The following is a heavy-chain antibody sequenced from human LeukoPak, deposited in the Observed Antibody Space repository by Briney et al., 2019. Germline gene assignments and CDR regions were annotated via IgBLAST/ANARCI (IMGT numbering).Heavy chain of an antibody. J-gene: IGHJ4*02. D-gene: IGHD3-22*01. V-gene: IGHV1-69*06. CDR2: IIPIFGTA. CDR1: GGTFSSYA. Sequence: ASVKVSCKASGGTFSSYAISWVRQAPGQGLEWMGGIIPIFGTANYAQKFQGRVTITADKSTSTAYMELSSLRSEDMVVYSCVRALWNDSSDHDFYWGQGTLVTVSS. CDR3: VRALWNDSSDHDFY.